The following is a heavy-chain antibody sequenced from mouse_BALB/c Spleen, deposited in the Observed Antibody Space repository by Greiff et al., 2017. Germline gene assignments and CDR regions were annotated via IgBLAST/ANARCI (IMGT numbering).Heavy chain of an antibody. CDR1: GYTFTSYV. Sequence: VQLKESGPELVKPGASVKMSCKASGYTFTSYVMHWVKQKPGQGLEWIGYINPYNDGTKYNEKFKGKATLTSDKSSSTAYMELSSLTSEDSAVYYCASYDYDEDYYAMDYWGQGTSVTVSS. CDR3: ASYDYDEDYYAMDY. CDR2: INPYNDGT. V-gene: IGHV1-14*01. J-gene: IGHJ4*01. D-gene: IGHD2-4*01.